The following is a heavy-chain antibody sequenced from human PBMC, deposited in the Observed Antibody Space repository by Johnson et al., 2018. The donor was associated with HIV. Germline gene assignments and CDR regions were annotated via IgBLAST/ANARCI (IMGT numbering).Heavy chain of an antibody. CDR3: ARPGIVVLPAGAFDI. CDR2: ISYDGSNK. CDR1: GFTFSSYA. J-gene: IGHJ3*02. V-gene: IGHV3-30*04. Sequence: QVQLVESGGGVVQPGRSLRLSCAASGFTFSSYAMHWVRQAPGKGLEWVAVISYDGSNKYYADSVKGRFTISRDNSKNTLYLQMNSLRGDDTAVYYCARPGIVVLPAGAFDIWGPGTMVTVSS. D-gene: IGHD2-2*01.